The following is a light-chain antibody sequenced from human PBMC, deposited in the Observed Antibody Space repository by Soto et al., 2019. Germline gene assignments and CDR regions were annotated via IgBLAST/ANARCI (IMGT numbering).Light chain of an antibody. Sequence: QSALTQPPSVSGAPGQRVTISCTGSSSNIGAGYNVHWYQQFPGTAPRLLIFGNSNRPSGVPDRFSGSKSGSSASLAITGLQAEDEADYYCQSYDGSLTGLYVFGTGTKLTVL. CDR2: GNS. CDR3: QSYDGSLTGLYV. J-gene: IGLJ1*01. V-gene: IGLV1-40*01. CDR1: SSNIGAGYN.